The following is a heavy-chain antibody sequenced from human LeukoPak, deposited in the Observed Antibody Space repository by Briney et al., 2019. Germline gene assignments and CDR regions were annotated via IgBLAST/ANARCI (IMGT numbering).Heavy chain of an antibody. V-gene: IGHV3-15*01. CDR3: TTGYSSTWHDGY. CDR1: GFTFSNAW. J-gene: IGHJ4*02. CDR2: IKSTADGGTT. Sequence: GGSLRLSCAASGFTFSNAWMNWVRPAPGKGLEWVGRIKSTADGGTTDYAAVVKGRFTISRDDSKNTLYVQMNNLKTEDTAIYYCTTGYSSTWHDGYWGQGTLVTVSS. D-gene: IGHD6-13*01.